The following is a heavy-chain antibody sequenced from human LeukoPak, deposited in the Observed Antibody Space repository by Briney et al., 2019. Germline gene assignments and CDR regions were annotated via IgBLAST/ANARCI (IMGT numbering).Heavy chain of an antibody. CDR3: ARLNGYDYYFDY. J-gene: IGHJ4*02. Sequence: PGGSLRLSCAASGFTFSSYEMNWVRQAPGKGLEWVSYISSSGSTIYYADSVKGRFTISRDNSKNTLYLQMNSLRAEDTAVYYCARLNGYDYYFDYWGQGTLVTVSS. D-gene: IGHD5-12*01. V-gene: IGHV3-48*03. CDR2: ISSSGSTI. CDR1: GFTFSSYE.